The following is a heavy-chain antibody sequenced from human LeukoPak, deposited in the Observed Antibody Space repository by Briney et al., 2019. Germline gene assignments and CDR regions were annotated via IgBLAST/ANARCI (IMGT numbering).Heavy chain of an antibody. CDR3: ARDQSENYYYYMDV. J-gene: IGHJ6*03. CDR1: GFTFSSYS. CDR2: ISSSSSSI. Sequence: GGSLRLSCAASGFTFSSYSMNWVRQAPGKGLEWVSYISSSSSSIYYADSVKGRFTISRDNAKNSLYLQMNSLRAEDTAVYYCARDQSENYYYYMDVWGKGTTVTVSS. V-gene: IGHV3-48*01.